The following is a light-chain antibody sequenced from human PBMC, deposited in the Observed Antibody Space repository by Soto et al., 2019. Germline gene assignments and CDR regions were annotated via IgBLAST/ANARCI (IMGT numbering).Light chain of an antibody. CDR3: NSYTSSSTVV. J-gene: IGLJ2*01. Sequence: QSVLTQPASVSGFPGQSITISCTGTSSDVGNYNYVSWYQQHPGKAPRLMIYEVNNRPSGVSGRFSGSKSGNTASLTISGLKYEDEADYYCNSYTSSSTVVFGGGTKLTVL. V-gene: IGLV2-14*01. CDR1: SSDVGNYNY. CDR2: EVN.